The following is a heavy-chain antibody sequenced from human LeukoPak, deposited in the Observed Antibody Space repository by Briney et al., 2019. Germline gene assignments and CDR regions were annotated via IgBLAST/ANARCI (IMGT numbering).Heavy chain of an antibody. V-gene: IGHV1-2*02. D-gene: IGHD6-13*01. CDR1: GYTFTSYY. CDR3: ARDRGLAAAELGY. CDR2: INPSGGST. J-gene: IGHJ4*02. Sequence: ASVKVSCKASGYTFTSYYMHWVRQAPGQGLEWMGIINPSGGSTNYAQKFQGRVTMTRDTSISTAYMELSRLRSDDTAVYYCARDRGLAAAELGYWGQGTLVTVSS.